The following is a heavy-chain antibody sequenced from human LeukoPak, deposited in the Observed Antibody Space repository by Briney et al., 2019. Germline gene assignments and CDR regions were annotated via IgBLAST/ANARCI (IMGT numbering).Heavy chain of an antibody. D-gene: IGHD3-10*01. CDR3: ARVAGITIVRGVIPHDGLDM. CDR1: GFTFSGYA. V-gene: IGHV3-30-3*01. CDR2: ISYDGSNR. J-gene: IGHJ3*02. Sequence: GGSLRLSCAASGFTFSGYAMHWVCQAPDKGLEWVAVISYDGSNRYYADSVKGRLTISRDNSKSTLYLQMNSLRAEDTAVYYCARVAGITIVRGVIPHDGLDMWGQGTMVTVSS.